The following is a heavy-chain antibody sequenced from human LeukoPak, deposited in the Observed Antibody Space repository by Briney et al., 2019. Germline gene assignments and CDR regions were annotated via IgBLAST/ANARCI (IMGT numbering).Heavy chain of an antibody. Sequence: ASVKVSCKASGYTFTSYAMHWVRQAPGQRLEWMGWINAGNGNTKYSQKFQGRVTITRDTSASTAYMELSSLRSEDTAVYYCASYTYYYDSSGSFDYWGQGTLVTVSS. V-gene: IGHV1-3*01. J-gene: IGHJ4*02. CDR3: ASYTYYYDSSGSFDY. CDR1: GYTFTSYA. D-gene: IGHD3-22*01. CDR2: INAGNGNT.